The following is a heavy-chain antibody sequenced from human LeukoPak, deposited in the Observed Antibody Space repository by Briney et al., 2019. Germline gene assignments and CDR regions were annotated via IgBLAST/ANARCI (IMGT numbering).Heavy chain of an antibody. V-gene: IGHV1-2*02. CDR2: INPNSGGT. Sequence: ASVKVSCKASGYTFTGYYMHWVRQAPGQGLEWMGWINPNSGGTNYAQKFQGRVTMTRDTSISTAYMELSRLRSDDTAVYYCIRAVAGTRGGDYWGQGTLVTVSS. CDR1: GYTFTGYY. J-gene: IGHJ4*02. CDR3: IRAVAGTRGGDY. D-gene: IGHD6-19*01.